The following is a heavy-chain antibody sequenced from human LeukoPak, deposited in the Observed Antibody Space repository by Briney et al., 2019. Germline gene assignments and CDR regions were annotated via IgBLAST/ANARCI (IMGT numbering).Heavy chain of an antibody. Sequence: PSQTLSLTCTVSGGSISSGNYYWSWIRQPAGKGLEWIGRIYTSGSTIYNPSLKSRVTIPLDTSKSQFSLKLSSVTAADTAVYYCARDLVTAPYNWFDPWGQGILVTVSS. V-gene: IGHV4-61*02. CDR2: IYTSGST. J-gene: IGHJ5*02. D-gene: IGHD2-21*02. CDR3: ARDLVTAPYNWFDP. CDR1: GGSISSGNYY.